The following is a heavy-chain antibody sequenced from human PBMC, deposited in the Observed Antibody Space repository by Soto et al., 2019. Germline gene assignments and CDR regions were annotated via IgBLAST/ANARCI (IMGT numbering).Heavy chain of an antibody. CDR2: ISAYNGNT. J-gene: IGHJ4*02. CDR1: GYTFTSYG. D-gene: IGHD2-15*01. Sequence: QVQLVQSGAEVKKPGASVKVSCKASGYTFTSYGISWVRQAPGQGLEWMGWISAYNGNTNYAQKLQGRVTMTTDTATSTAYRARRSLRSDDEAVYYCARAREGYCSGGSCYELDYWGQGTLVTVSS. CDR3: ARAREGYCSGGSCYELDY. V-gene: IGHV1-18*01.